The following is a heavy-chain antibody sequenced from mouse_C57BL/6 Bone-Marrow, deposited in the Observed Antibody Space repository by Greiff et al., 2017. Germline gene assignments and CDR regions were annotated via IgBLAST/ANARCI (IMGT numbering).Heavy chain of an antibody. J-gene: IGHJ4*01. CDR1: GFSFTSYG. CDR3: ASPMMVTTYYYAMDY. CDR2: IWSGGST. V-gene: IGHV2-2*01. Sequence: QVQLKQSGPGLVQPSQSLSITCTVSGFSFTSYGVHWVRQSPGKGLEWLGVIWSGGSTDYYAAFISRLSISKDNSKSQVFFKMNSLQADDTAIYYCASPMMVTTYYYAMDYWGQGTSVTVSS. D-gene: IGHD2-3*01.